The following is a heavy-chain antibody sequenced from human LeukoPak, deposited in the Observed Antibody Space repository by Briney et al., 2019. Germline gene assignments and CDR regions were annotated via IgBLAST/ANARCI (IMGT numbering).Heavy chain of an antibody. CDR3: ARGGTLPAAMAEWFDP. CDR2: INPNSGGT. D-gene: IGHD2-2*01. Sequence: GASVKVSCKASGYTFTGYYMHWVRQAPGQGLEWMGWINPNSGGTNYAQKFQGRVTMTRDTSISTAYMELSRLRSDDTAVYYCARGGTLPAAMAEWFDPWGQGTLVTVSS. CDR1: GYTFTGYY. V-gene: IGHV1-2*02. J-gene: IGHJ5*02.